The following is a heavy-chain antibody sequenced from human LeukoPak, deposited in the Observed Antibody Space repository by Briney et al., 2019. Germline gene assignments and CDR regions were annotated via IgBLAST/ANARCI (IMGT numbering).Heavy chain of an antibody. CDR2: INPNSGGT. Sequence: ASVKVSCKASGYTFTGYYMHWVRQAPGQGLEWMGWINPNSGGTNYAQKFQGRVTMTRDTSISTAYMELRSLRSDDTAVYYCARANLGDYYYYYMDVWGKGTTVTVSS. CDR3: ARANLGDYYYYYMDV. V-gene: IGHV1-2*02. CDR1: GYTFTGYY. J-gene: IGHJ6*03.